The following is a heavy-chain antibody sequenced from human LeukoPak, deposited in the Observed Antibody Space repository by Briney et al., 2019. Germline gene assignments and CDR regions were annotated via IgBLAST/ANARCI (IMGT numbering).Heavy chain of an antibody. CDR2: ISSSSSYT. D-gene: IGHD3-9*01. Sequence: GGSLRLSCAASGFTFSDYYMSWIRQAPGKGLEWVSYISSSSSYTNYADSVKGRFTISRDNAKNSLYLQMNSLRTEDTAVYYCASSSYDILTGYYQGGDAFDIWGQGTMATVSS. CDR3: ASSSYDILTGYYQGGDAFDI. V-gene: IGHV3-11*06. CDR1: GFTFSDYY. J-gene: IGHJ3*02.